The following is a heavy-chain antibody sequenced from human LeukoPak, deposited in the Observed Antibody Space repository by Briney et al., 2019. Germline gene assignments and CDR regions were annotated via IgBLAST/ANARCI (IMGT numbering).Heavy chain of an antibody. CDR2: IDYSGST. V-gene: IGHV4-39*01. Sequence: SEPLSLTCTVSGGSICSSSYYWGWIRQPPGKGLEWLGVIDYSGSTYYNPSLKSRVTISVDTSKNQFSLKLSSVTAADTAVYYCARQCTTTWGPYHYYYYMDVWGKGTTVTVSS. J-gene: IGHJ6*03. CDR3: ARQCTTTWGPYHYYYYMDV. D-gene: IGHD2-2*01. CDR1: GGSICSSSYY.